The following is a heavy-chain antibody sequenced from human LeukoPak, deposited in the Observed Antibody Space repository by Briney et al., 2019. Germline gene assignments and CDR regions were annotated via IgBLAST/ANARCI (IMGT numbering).Heavy chain of an antibody. V-gene: IGHV1-2*06. CDR1: GYTFTSYG. D-gene: IGHD4-17*01. CDR3: AREWSYGDYYDC. CDR2: INPNSGGT. J-gene: IGHJ4*02. Sequence: GASVKVSCKASGYTFTSYGISWVRQAPGQGLEWMGRINPNSGGTNYAQKFQGRVTMTRDTSITTAYMELSRLRSDDTAVYYCAREWSYGDYYDCWGQGTLVTVSS.